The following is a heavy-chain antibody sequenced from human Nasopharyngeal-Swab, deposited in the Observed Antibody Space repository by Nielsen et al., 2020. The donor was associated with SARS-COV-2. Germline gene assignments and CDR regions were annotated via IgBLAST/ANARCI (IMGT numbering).Heavy chain of an antibody. V-gene: IGHV4-39*01. J-gene: IGHJ4*02. CDR3: ARPLYSSGWYPGY. D-gene: IGHD6-19*01. CDR1: GGSISSSSYY. CDR2: IYYSGST. Sequence: SETLSLTCTVSGGSISSSSYYWGWIRQPPGKGLEWIGSIYYSGSTYYNPSLKSRVTISVDTSKNQFSLKLSSVTAADTAVYYCARPLYSSGWYPGYWGQGTLGTVSS.